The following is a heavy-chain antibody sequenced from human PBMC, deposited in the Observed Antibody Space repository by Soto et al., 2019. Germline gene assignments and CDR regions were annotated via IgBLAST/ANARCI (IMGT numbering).Heavy chain of an antibody. CDR1: GGTVSSYA. Sequence: GASVKVSCKASGGTVSSYAISWVRQAPGQGLEWMGGIIPIFGTANYAQKFQGRVTITADKSTSTAYMELSSLRSEDTAVYYCALSFDFWSGSYYYGMDVWGQGTTVTVSS. CDR3: ALSFDFWSGSYYYGMDV. V-gene: IGHV1-69*06. CDR2: IIPIFGTA. D-gene: IGHD3-3*01. J-gene: IGHJ6*02.